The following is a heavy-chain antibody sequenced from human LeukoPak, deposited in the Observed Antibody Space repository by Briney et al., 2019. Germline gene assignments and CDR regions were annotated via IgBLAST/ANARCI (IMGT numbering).Heavy chain of an antibody. Sequence: GASVKVSCKASGYTFTGYYMHWVRQAPGQGLEWMGWINPNSGGTNYAQKFQGRVTMTRDTSISTAYMELSRLRSDDTAVYYCARDPRRDNEPADDFWSGYYYYYMDVWGKGTTVTVSS. V-gene: IGHV1-2*02. CDR1: GYTFTGYY. J-gene: IGHJ6*03. CDR3: ARDPRRDNEPADDFWSGYYYYYMDV. D-gene: IGHD3-3*01. CDR2: INPNSGGT.